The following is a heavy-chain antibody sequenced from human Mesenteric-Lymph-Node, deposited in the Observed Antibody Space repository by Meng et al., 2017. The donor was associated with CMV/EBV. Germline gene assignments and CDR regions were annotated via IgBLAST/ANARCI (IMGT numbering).Heavy chain of an antibody. CDR1: GYTFTGYN. J-gene: IGHJ4*02. CDR2: INPNSGGT. D-gene: IGHD5-12*01. CDR3: AREGEEDIQASNFLDY. V-gene: IGHV1-2*06. Sequence: SGYTFTGYNMHWVRQAPGQGLEWMGRINPNSGGTNYAQKFQGRVTMTRDTSINSAYMELTRLRSDDTAVFYCAREGEEDIQASNFLDYWGQGTLVTVSS.